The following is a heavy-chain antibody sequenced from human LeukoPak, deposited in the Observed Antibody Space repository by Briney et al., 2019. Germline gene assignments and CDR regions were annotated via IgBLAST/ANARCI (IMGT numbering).Heavy chain of an antibody. CDR1: GYTFTCYY. Sequence: ASVKVSCKASGYTFTCYYMHWVRQAPGQGLEWMAWINPSSGDTKYAQKFQGRVTMTRDTSISTAYMELNGLRSDDTAVYYCAKVNTAYFGSGSYYPFDYWAREPWSPSPQ. D-gene: IGHD3-10*01. V-gene: IGHV1-2*02. J-gene: IGHJ4*02. CDR2: INPSSGDT. CDR3: AKVNTAYFGSGSYYPFDY.